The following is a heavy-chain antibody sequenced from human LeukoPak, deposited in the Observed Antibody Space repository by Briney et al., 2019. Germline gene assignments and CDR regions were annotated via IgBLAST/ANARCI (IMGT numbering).Heavy chain of an antibody. CDR2: INPNSGGT. J-gene: IGHJ5*02. Sequence: ASVKVSCKAAGYTFAGYYMFWVRQAPGQGLEWMGRINPNSGGTNYAQKFQGRVTMTRDTSISTAYMELSRLRSDDTAVYYCARGYCSGGSCYSVENWFDPWGQGTLVTVSS. V-gene: IGHV1-2*06. D-gene: IGHD2-15*01. CDR1: GYTFAGYY. CDR3: ARGYCSGGSCYSVENWFDP.